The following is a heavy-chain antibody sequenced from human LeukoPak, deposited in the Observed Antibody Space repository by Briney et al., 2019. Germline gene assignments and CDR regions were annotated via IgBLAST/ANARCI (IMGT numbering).Heavy chain of an antibody. CDR1: GYTFTGYY. CDR2: INPNSGGT. CDR3: AREPPLATYYYVS. V-gene: IGHV1-2*06. J-gene: IGHJ5*02. Sequence: ASVKISCKASGYTFTGYYIHWVRQAPGQGLEWMGRINPNSGGTNYAQRVQGRVSMTRDTSISTTYMELSSLTSDDTAVYYCAREPPLATYYYVSWGQGTPVSVSS. D-gene: IGHD3-10*02.